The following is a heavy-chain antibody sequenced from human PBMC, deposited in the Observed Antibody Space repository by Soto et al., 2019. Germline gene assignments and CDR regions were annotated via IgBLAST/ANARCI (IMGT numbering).Heavy chain of an antibody. V-gene: IGHV3-13*01. Sequence: LRLSCAASGFTFSSYDMHWVRQATGKGLEWVSAIGTAGDTYYPGSVKGRFTISRENAKNSLYLQMNSLRAEDTAVYYCARQSAWADNDAFDIWGQGTMVTVSS. CDR3: ARQSAWADNDAFDI. CDR1: GFTFSSYD. CDR2: IGTAGDT. J-gene: IGHJ3*02. D-gene: IGHD1-26*01.